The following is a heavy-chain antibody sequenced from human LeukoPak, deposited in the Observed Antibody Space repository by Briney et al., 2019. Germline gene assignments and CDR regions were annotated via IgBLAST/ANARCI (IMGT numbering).Heavy chain of an antibody. CDR3: ATKGAFWVRRRFDYYFDY. J-gene: IGHJ4*02. D-gene: IGHD3-3*01. CDR1: GYTLTELS. Sequence: ASVKVSCKVSGYTLTELSMHWVRLAPGKGLEWVGGFDPEDGETIYAQKFQGRVTMTEDTSTDTAYMELSSLRSEDTAVYYCATKGAFWVRRRFDYYFDYWGQGTLVTVSS. CDR2: FDPEDGET. V-gene: IGHV1-24*01.